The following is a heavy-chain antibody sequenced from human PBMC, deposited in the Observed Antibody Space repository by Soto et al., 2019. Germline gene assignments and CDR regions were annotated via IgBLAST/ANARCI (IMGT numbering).Heavy chain of an antibody. CDR3: ARDLRGYSGYDMNYYYYGMDV. CDR1: GFTFSSYA. V-gene: IGHV3-30-3*01. Sequence: GGSLRLSCAASGFTFSSYAMHWVRQAPGKGLEWVAVISYDGSNKYYADSVKGRFTISRDNSKNTLYLQMNSLRAEDTAVYYCARDLRGYSGYDMNYYYYGMDVWGQGTTVTVSS. D-gene: IGHD5-12*01. J-gene: IGHJ6*02. CDR2: ISYDGSNK.